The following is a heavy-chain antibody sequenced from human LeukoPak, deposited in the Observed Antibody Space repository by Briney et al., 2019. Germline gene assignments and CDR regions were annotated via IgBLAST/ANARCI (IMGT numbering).Heavy chain of an antibody. D-gene: IGHD1-20*01. V-gene: IGHV1-69*13. CDR1: GGTFSSYA. CDR2: IIPIFGTA. J-gene: IGHJ4*02. Sequence: SVKVSCKASGGTFSSYAISWVRQAPGQGLEWMGGIIPIFGTANYAQKFQGRVTITADESTSAAYMELSSLRSEDTAVYYCALRITGTTSFDYWGQGTLVTVSS. CDR3: ALRITGTTSFDY.